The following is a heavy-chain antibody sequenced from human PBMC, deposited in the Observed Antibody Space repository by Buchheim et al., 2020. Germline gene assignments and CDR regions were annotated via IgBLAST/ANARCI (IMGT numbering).Heavy chain of an antibody. J-gene: IGHJ4*02. CDR1: GGSIGSGGYS. Sequence: QVQLQESGPGLVKPSQTLSLTCTVSGGSIGSGGYSWSWIRQHPGKGLEWIGYIYYSGSTYYNPSLKSRVTISVDTSKNQFSLNLSSVTAADTAVYYCARSWVRYGDHEAFDYWGQGTL. CDR2: IYYSGST. D-gene: IGHD4-17*01. CDR3: ARSWVRYGDHEAFDY. V-gene: IGHV4-31*03.